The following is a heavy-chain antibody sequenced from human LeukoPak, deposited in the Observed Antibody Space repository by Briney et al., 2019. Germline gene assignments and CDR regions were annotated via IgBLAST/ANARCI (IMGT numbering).Heavy chain of an antibody. CDR3: AKGRYCSGGSCYSHPEYFQH. CDR1: GFTFSTHW. D-gene: IGHD2-15*01. V-gene: IGHV3-30*18. CDR2: ISYGGSNK. J-gene: IGHJ1*01. Sequence: GGSLRLSCAASGFTFSTHWMHWVRQAPGKGLEWVAVISYGGSNKYYADSVKGRFTISRDNSKNTLYLQMNSLRAEDTAVYYCAKGRYCSGGSCYSHPEYFQHWGQGTLVTVSS.